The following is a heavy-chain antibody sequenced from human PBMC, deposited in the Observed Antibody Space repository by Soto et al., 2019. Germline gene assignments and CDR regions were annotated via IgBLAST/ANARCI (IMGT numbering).Heavy chain of an antibody. V-gene: IGHV3-23*01. CDR1: GVACSRND. J-gene: IGHJ4*02. D-gene: IGHD1-1*01. CDR2: INYSGVST. Sequence: GSSVRLSCAASGVACSRNDMNWVRQRPGKGLEWVSNINYSGVSTYYSDAVKGRFTISRDNSKNILYLEMNSLKVDDTAVYYCVTDPNWEWGYWGQGALVTVSS. CDR3: VTDPNWEWGY.